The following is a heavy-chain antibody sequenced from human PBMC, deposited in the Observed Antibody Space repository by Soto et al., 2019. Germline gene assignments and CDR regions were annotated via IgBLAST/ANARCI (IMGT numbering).Heavy chain of an antibody. J-gene: IGHJ6*02. CDR1: GYTFTSYG. CDR2: ISAYNGNT. V-gene: IGHV1-18*01. CDR3: ARDRATIFGVVITSYYYYGMDV. D-gene: IGHD3-3*01. Sequence: ASVKVSCKASGYTFTSYGISWVRQAPGQGLEWMGWISAYNGNTNYAQKLQGRVTMTTDTSTSTAYMELRSLRSDDTAVYYCARDRATIFGVVITSYYYYGMDVWGQGATVTVSS.